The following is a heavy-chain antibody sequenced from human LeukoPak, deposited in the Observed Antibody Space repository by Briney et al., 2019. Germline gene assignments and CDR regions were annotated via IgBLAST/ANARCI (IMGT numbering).Heavy chain of an antibody. CDR2: ISGSGGST. CDR3: AKDKGGSYYGGFDY. J-gene: IGHJ4*02. CDR1: GFTFSSYA. Sequence: GGSLRLSCAASGFTFSSYAMSWVRQAPGKGLEWVSAISGSGGSTYYADSVKGRLTISRDNSKNTLYLQMNSLRAEDTAVYYCAKDKGGSYYGGFDYWGQGTLVTVSS. V-gene: IGHV3-23*01. D-gene: IGHD1-26*01.